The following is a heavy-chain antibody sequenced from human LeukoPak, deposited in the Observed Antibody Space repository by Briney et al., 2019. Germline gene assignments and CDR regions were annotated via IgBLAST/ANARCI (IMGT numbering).Heavy chain of an antibody. J-gene: IGHJ6*02. CDR1: GFTFSSYA. D-gene: IGHD3-10*01. CDR2: ISGSGGST. V-gene: IGHV3-23*01. Sequence: PGGSLRLSCAASGFTFSSYAMSWVRQAPGKGLEWVSAISGSGGSTYYADSVKGRFTISRDNSKNTLYLQMNSLRAEDTAVYYCAKDGGAGSGSYYYYGMDVWGXGTXVXXSS. CDR3: AKDGGAGSGSYYYYGMDV.